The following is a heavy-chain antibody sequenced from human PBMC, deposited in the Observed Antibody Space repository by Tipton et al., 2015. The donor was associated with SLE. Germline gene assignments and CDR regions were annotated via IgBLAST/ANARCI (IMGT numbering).Heavy chain of an antibody. V-gene: IGHV3-9*01. CDR2: IILNSGSI. J-gene: IGHJ4*02. Sequence: RFLRLSCAASGFTFDDYAMHFFRQAPRKGLEWVSGIILNSGSIGYEDSVKCRFTISRDNAKNSLYLQMNSLRAEDTALYYCAKVLRPSMDSSSRGGFDYWGQGTLVTVSS. CDR1: GFTFDDYA. D-gene: IGHD6-6*01. CDR3: AKVLRPSMDSSSRGGFDY.